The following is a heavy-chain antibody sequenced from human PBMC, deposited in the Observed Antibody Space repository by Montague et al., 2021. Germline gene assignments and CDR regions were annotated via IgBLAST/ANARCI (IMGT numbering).Heavy chain of an antibody. CDR2: IYYNGTT. CDR1: GGSISSASYY. D-gene: IGHD2-15*01. CDR3: ARSLYCRGGSCYSGFDP. Sequence: SETLSLTCTVSGGSISSASYYWGWIRQPPGKGLEFIGVIYYNGTTYHNPSPKSRVTVSMDTSKNQFSLKLSSVTAADTAVYYCARSLYCRGGSCYSGFDPWGQGTLVTASS. V-gene: IGHV4-39*01. J-gene: IGHJ5*02.